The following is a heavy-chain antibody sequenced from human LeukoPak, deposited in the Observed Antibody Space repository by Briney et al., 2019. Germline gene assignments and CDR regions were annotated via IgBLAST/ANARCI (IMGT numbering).Heavy chain of an antibody. CDR2: ISAYNGNT. CDR1: GYTFTSYG. Sequence: ASVKVSCKASGYTFTSYGISWVRQAPGQGLEWMGWISAYNGNTNYAQKLQGRVTMTTDTPTSTAYMELRSLRSDDTAVYYCARDWEVAIHRPIDYWGQGTLVTVSS. V-gene: IGHV1-18*01. D-gene: IGHD5-12*01. J-gene: IGHJ4*02. CDR3: ARDWEVAIHRPIDY.